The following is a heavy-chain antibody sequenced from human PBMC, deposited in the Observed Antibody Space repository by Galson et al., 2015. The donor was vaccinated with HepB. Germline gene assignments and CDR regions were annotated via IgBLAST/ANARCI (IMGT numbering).Heavy chain of an antibody. CDR3: SRALHSGLDY. J-gene: IGHJ4*02. Sequence: LRLSCAASGFTFSTSWMTWVRQAPGEGLEWVANIKPDGSEQYYVDSVKGRFTISRDNAKNSLYLQMNSLSAEYTAVYYCSRALHSGLDYWGQGTLVTVSS. V-gene: IGHV3-7*03. D-gene: IGHD1-26*01. CDR1: GFTFSTSW. CDR2: IKPDGSEQ.